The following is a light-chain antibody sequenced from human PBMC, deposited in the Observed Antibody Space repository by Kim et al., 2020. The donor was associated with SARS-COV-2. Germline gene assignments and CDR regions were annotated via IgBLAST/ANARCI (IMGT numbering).Light chain of an antibody. CDR2: KAS. CDR3: QHHRT. Sequence: STLSASVGDRVTITCRASQSISSWLAWYQQKPGKAPKLLIYKASSLESGVPSRFSGSGSGTEFTLTISSLQPDDFATYYCQHHRTFGPGTKVDIK. CDR1: QSISSW. V-gene: IGKV1-5*03. J-gene: IGKJ3*01.